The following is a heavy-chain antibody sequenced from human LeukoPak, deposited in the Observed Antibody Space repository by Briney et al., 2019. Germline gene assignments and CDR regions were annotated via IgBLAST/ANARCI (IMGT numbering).Heavy chain of an antibody. Sequence: GGSLRLSCSASGFTFNTYSMNWVRQAPGKGLEWVSSISTGSTYIFYGDSVKGRFTISRDNADNSLYLQMNSLRAEDTAVYYCVRTRDSSGCFDFWGQGTLVTVSS. J-gene: IGHJ4*02. CDR3: VRTRDSSGCFDF. D-gene: IGHD6-19*01. CDR1: GFTFNTYS. V-gene: IGHV3-21*01. CDR2: ISTGSTYI.